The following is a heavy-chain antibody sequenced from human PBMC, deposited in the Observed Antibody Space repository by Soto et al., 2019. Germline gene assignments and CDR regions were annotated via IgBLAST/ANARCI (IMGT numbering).Heavy chain of an antibody. Sequence: EVQLVESGGGVVKPGGSLRLSCAASGFTFNNAWMTWVRQAPGKGLEWVGRIKSKIDDGTTDYAAPVKGRFTISRDDSKNTLYLQMNSLKTEDTAVYYCTTTTIFGVIISGQDAFDIWGQGPMVTVSS. V-gene: IGHV3-15*01. CDR1: GFTFNNAW. CDR3: TTTTIFGVIISGQDAFDI. J-gene: IGHJ3*02. D-gene: IGHD3-3*01. CDR2: IKSKIDDGTT.